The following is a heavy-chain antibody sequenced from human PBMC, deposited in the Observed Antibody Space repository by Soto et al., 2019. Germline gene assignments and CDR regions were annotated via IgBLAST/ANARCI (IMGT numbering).Heavy chain of an antibody. V-gene: IGHV4-30-2*01. CDR1: GGSISSGGYS. D-gene: IGHD1-26*01. CDR2: IYHSGST. J-gene: IGHJ4*02. Sequence: SDTLSLTCAASGGSISSGGYSWSWIRQPPGKGLEWIGYIYHSGSTYYNPSLKSRVTISVDRSKNQFSLKLSSVTAADTAVYYCARVFGSHFDYWGQGTLVTVSS. CDR3: ARVFGSHFDY.